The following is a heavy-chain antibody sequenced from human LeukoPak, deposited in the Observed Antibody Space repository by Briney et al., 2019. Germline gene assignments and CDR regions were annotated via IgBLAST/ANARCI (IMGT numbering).Heavy chain of an antibody. CDR1: GFTFSTYG. D-gene: IGHD3-9*01. V-gene: IGHV3-23*01. Sequence: GGSLRLSCAASGFTFSTYGMSWVRQAPGKGLEWVSAISGSGGSTYYADSVKGRFTISRDNSKNTLYLQMNSLRAEDTAVYYCAKDGGEYYDILTGYYPRLYYMDVWGEGTTVTISS. CDR3: AKDGGEYYDILTGYYPRLYYMDV. CDR2: ISGSGGST. J-gene: IGHJ6*03.